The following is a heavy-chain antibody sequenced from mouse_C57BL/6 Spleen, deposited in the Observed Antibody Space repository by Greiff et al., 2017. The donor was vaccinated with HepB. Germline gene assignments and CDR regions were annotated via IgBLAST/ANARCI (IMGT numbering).Heavy chain of an antibody. Sequence: VQLKESGGDLVKPGGSLKLSCAASGFTFSSYGMSWVRQTPDKRLEWVATISSGGSYTYYPDSVKGRFTISRDNAKNTLYLQMSSLKSEDTAMYYCARHGHYYGSSYDYAMDYWGQGTSVTVSS. CDR2: ISSGGSYT. V-gene: IGHV5-6*01. J-gene: IGHJ4*01. CDR1: GFTFSSYG. D-gene: IGHD1-1*01. CDR3: ARHGHYYGSSYDYAMDY.